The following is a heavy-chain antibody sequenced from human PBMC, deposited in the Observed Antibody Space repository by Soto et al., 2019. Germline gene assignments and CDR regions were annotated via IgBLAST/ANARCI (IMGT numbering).Heavy chain of an antibody. CDR2: VIPVFGTK. D-gene: IGHD7-27*01. V-gene: IGHV1-69*19. CDR1: GGTFNSFA. J-gene: IGHJ4*02. Sequence: QVHVVQSGAEVKKPGSSVKVTCKTFGGTFNSFAINWVRQAPGEGLEWLGNVIPVFGTKNYAQKFRDRITLVADGSGTTSYMELSTLRSEDTAVYYCSVENWGLDGYYFDYWGQGTLVTVSS. CDR3: SVENWGLDGYYFDY.